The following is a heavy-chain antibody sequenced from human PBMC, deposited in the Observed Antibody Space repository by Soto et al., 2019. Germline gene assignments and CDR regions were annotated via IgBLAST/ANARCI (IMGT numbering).Heavy chain of an antibody. CDR2: IYWDDDK. J-gene: IGHJ4*02. V-gene: IGHV2-5*02. CDR3: AHRPGGSSSYSFDY. D-gene: IGHD6-6*01. CDR1: GFSLSTSGVS. Sequence: QITLKESGPTLVKPTQTLTLTCTFSGFSLSTSGVSVGWIRQPPGKALEWLALIYWDDDKRYSPSLKSRLTITKDTSKNQVVLTLTNMDPVDTATYYCAHRPGGSSSYSFDYWGQGTLVTVSS.